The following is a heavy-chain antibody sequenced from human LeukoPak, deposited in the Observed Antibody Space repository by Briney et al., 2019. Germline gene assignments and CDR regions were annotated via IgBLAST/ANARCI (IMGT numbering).Heavy chain of an antibody. CDR2: IWYDGSNK. Sequence: PGGSLRLSCAASGFTFSKYGMHWVRQAPGKGLEWVAVIWYDGSNKYYADSVKGRFTISRDNSKNTLHLQMNSLRAEDTAVYSCARDIFRELFPHDAFDIWGQGTMVTVSS. CDR1: GFTFSKYG. J-gene: IGHJ3*02. V-gene: IGHV3-33*01. D-gene: IGHD3-10*02. CDR3: ARDIFRELFPHDAFDI.